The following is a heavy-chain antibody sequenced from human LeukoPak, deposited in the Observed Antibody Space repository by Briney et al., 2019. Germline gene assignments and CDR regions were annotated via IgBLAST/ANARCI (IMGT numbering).Heavy chain of an antibody. Sequence: GGSLRLSCTASGYTFNTYGMHWVRQAPGKGLEWVAFIRYDESNKYYAGSVEGRFIISRDDSKNTVYLQMKSLGPEDTAMYYCAKDSDYYGSGSYPDLFYIDFWGQGALVTVSS. CDR1: GYTFNTYG. CDR2: IRYDESNK. J-gene: IGHJ4*02. D-gene: IGHD3-10*01. V-gene: IGHV3-30*02. CDR3: AKDSDYYGSGSYPDLFYIDF.